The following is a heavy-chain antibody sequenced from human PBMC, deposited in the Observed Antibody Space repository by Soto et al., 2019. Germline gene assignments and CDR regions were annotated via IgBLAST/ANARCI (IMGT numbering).Heavy chain of an antibody. J-gene: IGHJ6*02. CDR3: AKSTGSSTDRGYYYGMDV. V-gene: IGHV3-30*18. D-gene: IGHD2-2*01. CDR2: ISYDGSNK. Sequence: PGGSLRLSCAASGFTFSSYGMHWVRQAPGKGLEWVAVISYDGSNKYYADSVKCRFTISRDNSKNTLYLQMNSLRAEDTAVYYCAKSTGSSTDRGYYYGMDVWGQGTTVTVSS. CDR1: GFTFSSYG.